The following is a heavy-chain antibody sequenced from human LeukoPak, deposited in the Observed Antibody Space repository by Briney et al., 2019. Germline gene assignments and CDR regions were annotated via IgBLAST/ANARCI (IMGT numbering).Heavy chain of an antibody. Sequence: SETLSLTCAVYGGSFSGYYWSWIRQPPGKGLEWIGEINHSGSTNYNPSLKSRVTISVDTSKNQFSLKLSSVTAADTAVYYCARGGVMLPLPVYYYMDVWGKGTTVTVSS. D-gene: IGHD3-16*01. CDR3: ARGGVMLPLPVYYYMDV. V-gene: IGHV4-34*01. CDR1: GGSFSGYY. J-gene: IGHJ6*03. CDR2: INHSGST.